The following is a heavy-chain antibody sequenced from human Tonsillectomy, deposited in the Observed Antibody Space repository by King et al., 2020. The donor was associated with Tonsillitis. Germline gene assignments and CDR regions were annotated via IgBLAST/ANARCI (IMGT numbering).Heavy chain of an antibody. CDR2: ISAYNGNT. CDR3: ARDRGLYSRGDASDI. CDR1: GFTFDDYA. D-gene: IGHD6-13*01. J-gene: IGHJ3*02. V-gene: IGHV1-18*01. Sequence: VQLVESGGGLVQPGRSLRLSCTASGFTFDDYAMHWVRQAPGQGLEWMGWISAYNGNTDYAQKFQGRVTMTTDTSTSTAYMELRSLRSDDTAVYYRARDRGLYSRGDASDIWGQGTLVTVSS.